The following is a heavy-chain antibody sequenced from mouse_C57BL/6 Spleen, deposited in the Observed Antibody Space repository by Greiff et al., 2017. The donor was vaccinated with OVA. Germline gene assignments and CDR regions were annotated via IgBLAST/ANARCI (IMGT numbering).Heavy chain of an antibody. V-gene: IGHV5-6*01. D-gene: IGHD4-1*02. CDR2: ISSGGSYT. CDR3: ARDPNWVYYYAMDY. J-gene: IGHJ4*01. CDR1: GFTFSSYG. Sequence: EVQRVESGGDLVKPGGSLKLSCAASGFTFSSYGMSWVRQTPDKRLEWVATISSGGSYTYYPDSVKGRFTISRDNAKNTLYLQMSSLKSEDTAMYYCARDPNWVYYYAMDYWGQGTSVTVSS.